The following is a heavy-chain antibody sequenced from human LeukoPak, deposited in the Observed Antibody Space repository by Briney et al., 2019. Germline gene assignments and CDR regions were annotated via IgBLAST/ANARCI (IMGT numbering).Heavy chain of an antibody. J-gene: IGHJ4*02. V-gene: IGHV3-23*01. CDR2: ISGSVGST. Sequence: GGSLRLSCAASGFTFSSYAMSWVRQAPGKGLEWVSSISGSVGSTYYADSVKGRFTISRDNSKNTLYLQMNSLRAEDTAVYYCARGSPDDPIVVVPAAMIYWGQGTLVTVSS. CDR1: GFTFSSYA. CDR3: ARGSPDDPIVVVPAAMIY. D-gene: IGHD2-2*01.